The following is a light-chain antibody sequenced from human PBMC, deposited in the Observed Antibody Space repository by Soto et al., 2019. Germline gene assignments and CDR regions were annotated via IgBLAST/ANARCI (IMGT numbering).Light chain of an antibody. Sequence: EIVMTQSPATLSVSPGERATLSCRASQSVSSNLAWYQQKPGQAPRLLIYGASTRATGIPARFSGSGSGTEFTLTISSLQSEDFAVYYCQQYSNWLHTFGPGTKVDIK. CDR1: QSVSSN. CDR3: QQYSNWLHT. CDR2: GAS. J-gene: IGKJ3*01. V-gene: IGKV3-15*01.